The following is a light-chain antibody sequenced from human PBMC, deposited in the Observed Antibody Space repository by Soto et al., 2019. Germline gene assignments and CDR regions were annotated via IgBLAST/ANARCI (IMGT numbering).Light chain of an antibody. CDR1: QGISNY. V-gene: IGKV1-27*01. CDR2: AAS. CDR3: QNYTSAPWT. Sequence: DIQMTQSPSSLSASVGDRVTITCRASQGISNYVAWYQQEPGKVPKLLIYAASTLHSGVPSRFSGSGSGTDFTLTISSLQPEDVATYYCQNYTSAPWTFGQGTRVEMK. J-gene: IGKJ1*01.